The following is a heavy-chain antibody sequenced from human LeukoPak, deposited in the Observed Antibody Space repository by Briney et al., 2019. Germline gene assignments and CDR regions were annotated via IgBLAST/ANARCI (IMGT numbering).Heavy chain of an antibody. CDR2: ISSSSTI. D-gene: IGHD6-13*01. Sequence: GGSLRLSRAASGFTFSSYSMNWVRQAPGKGLEWVSYISSSSTIYYADSVKGRFTISRDNAKNSLYLQMNSLRAEDTAVYYCARGAGYSSSWYSWGQGTMVTVSS. CDR1: GFTFSSYS. CDR3: ARGAGYSSSWYS. V-gene: IGHV3-48*01. J-gene: IGHJ3*01.